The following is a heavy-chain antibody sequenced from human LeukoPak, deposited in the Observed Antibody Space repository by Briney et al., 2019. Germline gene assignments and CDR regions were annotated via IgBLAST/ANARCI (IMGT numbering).Heavy chain of an antibody. CDR3: TTRVVTTNDN. Sequence: PGGSLRLACVASGFSFSNTWMNWVRQAPGKGLEWVGRIKSKVDGETTDCAAPMRGRFTISREDSKNTLYLQMDRLEIEDTALYYCTTRVVTTNDNWGQGTLVTVSS. V-gene: IGHV3-15*01. J-gene: IGHJ4*02. CDR2: IKSKVDGETT. CDR1: GFSFSNTW. D-gene: IGHD2-21*02.